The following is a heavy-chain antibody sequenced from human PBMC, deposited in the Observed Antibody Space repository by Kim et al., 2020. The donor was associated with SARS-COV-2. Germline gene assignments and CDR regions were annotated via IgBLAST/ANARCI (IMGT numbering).Heavy chain of an antibody. CDR2: IHSSGSP. V-gene: IGHV4-30-4*01. CDR1: SGSINTGDYY. J-gene: IGHJ4*02. Sequence: SETLSLTCTVSSGSINTGDYYWNWIRQAPGKGLEWVGYIHSSGSPYHNPSLRSRLTISIDTSNYQFSLRLSSVTAAGTAVYYCSRDGRRHSHDAFDYWGQGTLVTVSS. CDR3: SRDGRRHSHDAFDY. D-gene: IGHD1-1*01.